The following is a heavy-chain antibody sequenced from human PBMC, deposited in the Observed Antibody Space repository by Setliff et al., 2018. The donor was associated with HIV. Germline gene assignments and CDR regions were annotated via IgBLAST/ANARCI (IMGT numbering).Heavy chain of an antibody. Sequence: GGSLRLSCAASGFTFSSYSMNWVRQAPGKGLEWVSYISSSSSYAHYADSVKGRFTISRDNVKNSLYLQMNSLRAEDTAVYYCARDPEGIFGVVTDAFDIWGQGTMVTVSS. D-gene: IGHD3-3*01. CDR3: ARDPEGIFGVVTDAFDI. CDR1: GFTFSSYS. V-gene: IGHV3-21*01. CDR2: ISSSSSYA. J-gene: IGHJ3*02.